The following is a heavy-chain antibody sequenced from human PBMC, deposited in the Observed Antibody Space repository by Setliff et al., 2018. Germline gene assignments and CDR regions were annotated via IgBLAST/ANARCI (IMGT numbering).Heavy chain of an antibody. CDR2: LIPMFGTP. V-gene: IGHV1-69*05. CDR1: GDSFSNYA. Sequence: SVKVSCKASGDSFSNYAITWVRQAPGQGLEWMGGLIPMFGTPGYAQKFQDRVTITTDESTSTAYMELNSLTSEDTAVYYCARSPALLGIVYLDPWGQGTRVTVSS. J-gene: IGHJ5*02. D-gene: IGHD2-15*01. CDR3: ARSPALLGIVYLDP.